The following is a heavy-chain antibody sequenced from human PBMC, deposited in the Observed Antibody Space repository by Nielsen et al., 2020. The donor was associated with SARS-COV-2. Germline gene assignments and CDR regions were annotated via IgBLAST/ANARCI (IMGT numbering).Heavy chain of an antibody. Sequence: GGSLRLSCAASGFTFSSYAMSWVRQAPGKGLEWVSAISGSGGSTYYADSVKGRFTISRDNSKNTLYLQMNSLRAKDTAVYYCAKATTVTTSPIWGQGTMVTVSS. J-gene: IGHJ3*02. D-gene: IGHD4-17*01. CDR2: ISGSGGST. V-gene: IGHV3-23*01. CDR1: GFTFSSYA. CDR3: AKATTVTTSPI.